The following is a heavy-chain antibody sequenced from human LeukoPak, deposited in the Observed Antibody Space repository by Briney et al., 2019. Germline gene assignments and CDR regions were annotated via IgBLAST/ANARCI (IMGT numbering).Heavy chain of an antibody. Sequence: ASVKVSCKASGGTFSSYAISWVRQAPGQGLEWMGWINPNSGGTNYAQKFQGRVTMTRDTSISTAYMELSRLRSDDTAVYYCACMALFRSGGSYDYWGQGTLVTVSS. V-gene: IGHV1-2*02. CDR2: INPNSGGT. CDR3: ACMALFRSGGSYDY. CDR1: GGTFSSYA. D-gene: IGHD2-15*01. J-gene: IGHJ4*02.